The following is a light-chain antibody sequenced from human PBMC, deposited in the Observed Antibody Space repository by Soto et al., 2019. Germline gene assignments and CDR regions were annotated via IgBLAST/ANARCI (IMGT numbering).Light chain of an antibody. CDR2: EVS. V-gene: IGLV2-8*01. J-gene: IGLJ1*01. CDR3: SSYAGSISYV. Sequence: QSVLTQPPSASGSPGQSFTISCTGTSSDVGGYNYVSWYQQHPGKAPKLMIYEVSKRPSGVPDRFSGSKSGNTASLTVSGLQAEDEADYYCSSYAGSISYVFGTGTRSPS. CDR1: SSDVGGYNY.